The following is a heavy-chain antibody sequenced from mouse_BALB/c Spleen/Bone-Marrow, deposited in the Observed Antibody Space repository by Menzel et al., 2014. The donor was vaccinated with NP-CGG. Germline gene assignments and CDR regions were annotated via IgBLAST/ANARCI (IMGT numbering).Heavy chain of an antibody. Sequence: QVQLQQSGAELARPGASVKMSCKASGYTFTSYTMHWVKQRPGQGLEWIGYINPSSGYTNYNQKFKDKATLTADKSSSTAYMQPSKLKNGEAKGHYGARGGEVRRRGGDYWGQGTTL. V-gene: IGHV1-4*01. D-gene: IGHD2-14*01. CDR3: ARGGEVRRRGGDY. J-gene: IGHJ2*01. CDR1: GYTFTSYT. CDR2: INPSSGYT.